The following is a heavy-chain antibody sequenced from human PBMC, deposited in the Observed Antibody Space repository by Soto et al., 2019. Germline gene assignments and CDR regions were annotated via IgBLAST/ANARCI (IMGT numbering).Heavy chain of an antibody. CDR1: VFTFSSYA. CDR2: ISYDGSNK. Sequence: GGSMRLSCAASVFTFSSYAMHWVRQAPGKGLEWVAVISYDGSNKYYADSVKGRFTISRDNSKNTLYLQMNSLRAEDTAVYYCARAGWVAVAGIRPNEYFQHWGQGTLVTVSS. D-gene: IGHD6-19*01. V-gene: IGHV3-30-3*01. CDR3: ARAGWVAVAGIRPNEYFQH. J-gene: IGHJ1*01.